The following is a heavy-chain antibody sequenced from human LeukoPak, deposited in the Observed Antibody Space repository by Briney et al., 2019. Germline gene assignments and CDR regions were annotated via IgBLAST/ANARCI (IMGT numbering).Heavy chain of an antibody. D-gene: IGHD1-26*01. J-gene: IGHJ6*03. CDR3: ARTAGELTYYYYMDV. CDR2: IYTSGST. CDR1: GGSISSGSYY. V-gene: IGHV4-61*02. Sequence: SETLSLTCTVSGGSISSGSYYWSWIRQPAGKGLEWIGRIYTSGSTNYNPSLKSRVTISVDTSKNQFSLKLSSVTAADTAVYYCARTAGELTYYYYMDVWGKGTTVTVSS.